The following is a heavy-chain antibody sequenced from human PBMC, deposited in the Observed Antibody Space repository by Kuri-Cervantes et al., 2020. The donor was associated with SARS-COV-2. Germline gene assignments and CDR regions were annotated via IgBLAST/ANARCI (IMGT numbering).Heavy chain of an antibody. CDR3: AREEYSSSWWGELGPFDY. D-gene: IGHD6-13*01. J-gene: IGHJ4*02. V-gene: IGHV3-33*08. CDR1: GSTFSSYG. CDR2: IWYDGSNK. Sequence: GESLKISCAASGSTFSSYGMHWVRQAPGKGLEWVAVIWYDGSNKYYADSVKGRFTISRDNSKNTLYLQMNSLSAEDTAVYYCAREEYSSSWWGELGPFDYWGQGTLVTVSS.